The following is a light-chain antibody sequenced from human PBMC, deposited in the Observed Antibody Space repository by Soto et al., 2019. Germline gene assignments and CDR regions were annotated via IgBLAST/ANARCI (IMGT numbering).Light chain of an antibody. CDR3: QQYGSSPRT. J-gene: IGKJ4*01. Sequence: PGERVTLSCRASQSVSSSYLTWYQQKPGQAPRLLIYGASTRATGIPARFSGSGSGTDFTLTISRLEPEDFAVYFCQQYGSSPRTFGGGTKVDIK. CDR2: GAS. CDR1: QSVSSSY. V-gene: IGKV3-20*01.